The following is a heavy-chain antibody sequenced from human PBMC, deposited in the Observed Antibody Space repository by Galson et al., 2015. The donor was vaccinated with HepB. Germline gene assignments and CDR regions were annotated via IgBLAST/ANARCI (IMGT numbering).Heavy chain of an antibody. D-gene: IGHD5-18*01. V-gene: IGHV3-23*01. CDR3: AKGYGLFDS. CDR2: ITGKGDST. CDR1: GFAFDSHV. J-gene: IGHJ5*01. Sequence: SLRLSCAASGFAFDSHVMSWVRQAPGRGLEWISGITGKGDSTFYADSVKGRFTVSKDHSNNMLYLQMNSLRAEDAGLYFCAKGYGLFDSWGQGILVTVSS.